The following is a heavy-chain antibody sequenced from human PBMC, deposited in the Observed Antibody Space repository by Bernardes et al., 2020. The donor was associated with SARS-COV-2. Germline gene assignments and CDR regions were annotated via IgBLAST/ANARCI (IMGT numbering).Heavy chain of an antibody. CDR3: AKDPWLSGSYTNWFDP. CDR1: GEAFSGYY. D-gene: IGHD1-26*01. Sequence: SETLSLTCAVYGEAFSGYYWSWIRQSPGKGLEWIGEINQSGSTNYNPSLKSRVTLSVDTSKNQFSLNLRSLTAADTAVYYCAKDPWLSGSYTNWFDPWGQGTLVTVSS. CDR2: INQSGST. V-gene: IGHV4-34*01. J-gene: IGHJ5*02.